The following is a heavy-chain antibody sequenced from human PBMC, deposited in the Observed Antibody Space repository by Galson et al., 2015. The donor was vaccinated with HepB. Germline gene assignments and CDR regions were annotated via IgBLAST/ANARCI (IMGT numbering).Heavy chain of an antibody. CDR1: GFTFSDYY. J-gene: IGHJ2*01. CDR2: ISSSSSYT. V-gene: IGHV3-11*06. D-gene: IGHD5-24*01. Sequence: SLRLSCAASGFTFSDYYMSWIRQAPEKGLEWVSYISSSSSYTNYADSVKGRFTISRDNAKNSLYLQMNSLRAEDTAVYYCARDCGPHVEMATIYWYFDLCGRGTLVTVSS. CDR3: ARDCGPHVEMATIYWYFDL.